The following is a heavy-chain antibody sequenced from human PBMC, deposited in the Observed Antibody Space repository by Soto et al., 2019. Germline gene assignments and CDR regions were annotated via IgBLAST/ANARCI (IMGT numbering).Heavy chain of an antibody. CDR1: GGSISSGGYY. D-gene: IGHD3-16*02. J-gene: IGHJ4*02. Sequence: LSLTCTVSGGSISSGGYYWSWIRQHPGKGLEWIGYIYYSGSTYYNPSLKSRVTISVDTSKNQFSLKLSSVTAADTAVYYCARGRYRAYDPYYSDYWGQGTLVTVS. CDR3: ARGRYRAYDPYYSDY. CDR2: IYYSGST. V-gene: IGHV4-31*03.